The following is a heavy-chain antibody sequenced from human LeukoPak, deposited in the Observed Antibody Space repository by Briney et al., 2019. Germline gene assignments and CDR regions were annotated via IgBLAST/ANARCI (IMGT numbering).Heavy chain of an antibody. CDR3: ARERPASRDGYNALEH. CDR1: GFTFSSYA. V-gene: IGHV3-64*01. J-gene: IGHJ1*01. Sequence: PGGSLRLPCAASGFTFSSYAMHWVRQAPGKGLEYVSAISINGGSTYYANSVKGRFTISRDNSKNTLYLQMGSLRAEDMAVYYCARERPASRDGYNALEHWGKGTLVTVSS. D-gene: IGHD5-24*01. CDR2: ISINGGST.